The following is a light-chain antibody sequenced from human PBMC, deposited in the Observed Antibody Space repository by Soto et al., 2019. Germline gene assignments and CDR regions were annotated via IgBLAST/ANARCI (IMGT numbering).Light chain of an antibody. CDR2: GAS. Sequence: EIVLTQSPGTLSLSPGERATLSCRASQSVSSSYLAWYQQKPGQAPRLLIYGASSRATGIPDRFSGSGSGTDFTLTISRLEPEDLAVYYCQQYGGSPSYTFGQGTKLEIK. J-gene: IGKJ2*01. CDR1: QSVSSSY. V-gene: IGKV3-20*01. CDR3: QQYGGSPSYT.